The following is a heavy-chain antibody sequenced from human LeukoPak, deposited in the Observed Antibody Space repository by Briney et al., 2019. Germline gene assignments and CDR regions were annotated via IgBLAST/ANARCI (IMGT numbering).Heavy chain of an antibody. CDR2: IKQDGSEK. J-gene: IGHJ4*02. D-gene: IGHD6-13*01. CDR3: ARDRWSVAAAGGTFDY. Sequence: GGSLRLSCAASGFTFSSYWMSWVRKAPGKGQEWVANIKQDGSEKYYVDSVKGRFTISRDNAKSSLYLQMNSLRAEDTAVYYCARDRWSVAAAGGTFDYWGQGTLVTVSS. CDR1: GFTFSSYW. V-gene: IGHV3-7*01.